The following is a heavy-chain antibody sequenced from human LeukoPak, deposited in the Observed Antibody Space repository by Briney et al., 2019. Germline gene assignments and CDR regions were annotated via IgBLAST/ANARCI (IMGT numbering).Heavy chain of an antibody. CDR2: ISSSSSYI. V-gene: IGHV3-21*01. J-gene: IGHJ6*02. Sequence: GGSLRLSCAASGLTFSSYSMNWVRQAPGKGLEWVSSISSSSSYIYYADSVKGRFTISRDNAKNSLYLQMNSLRAEDTAVYYCARVENCSSTSCYPIYGMDVWGQGTTVTVSS. CDR3: ARVENCSSTSCYPIYGMDV. CDR1: GLTFSSYS. D-gene: IGHD2-2*01.